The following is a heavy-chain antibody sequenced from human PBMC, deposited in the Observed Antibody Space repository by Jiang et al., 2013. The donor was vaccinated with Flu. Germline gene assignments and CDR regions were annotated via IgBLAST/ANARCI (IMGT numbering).Heavy chain of an antibody. V-gene: IGHV5-10-1*01. D-gene: IGHD5-24*01. CDR2: IDPSDSYT. CDR1: GYNFTGYW. J-gene: IGHJ4*02. Sequence: EVKKPGESLRISCRGSGYNFTGYWISWVRQMPGKGLEWMGRIDPSDSYTNYSPSFQGHVTISTDKSISTAYVQWSSLKASDTAIYYCARLRDGSLDNWGQGTLVTVSS. CDR3: ARLRDGSLDN.